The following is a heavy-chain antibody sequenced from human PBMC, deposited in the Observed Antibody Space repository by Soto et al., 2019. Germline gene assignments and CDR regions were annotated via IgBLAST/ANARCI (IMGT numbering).Heavy chain of an antibody. Sequence: GESLKISCKGSGYSFTSYWIGWVRQMPGKGLEWMGIIYPGDSDTRYSPSFQGQVTISADKSISTAYLQWSSLKASDTAMYYCASYSSSPSYYYGMDVRGQGTTVTVSS. CDR2: IYPGDSDT. V-gene: IGHV5-51*01. D-gene: IGHD6-6*01. J-gene: IGHJ6*02. CDR3: ASYSSSPSYYYGMDV. CDR1: GYSFTSYW.